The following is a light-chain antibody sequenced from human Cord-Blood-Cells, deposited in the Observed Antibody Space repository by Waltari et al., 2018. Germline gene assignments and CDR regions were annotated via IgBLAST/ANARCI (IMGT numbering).Light chain of an antibody. J-gene: IGKJ4*01. CDR1: QCVSSSY. CDR2: GAS. Sequence: LLLTHSSGPLCLSPGERATLSCRARQCVSSSYLAWYQQKPGHAPGLPIYGASSRATGIPDRFSGSGSGTDFTLTISRLEPEDFAVYYCQQYGSSPLTFGGGTKVEIK. CDR3: QQYGSSPLT. V-gene: IGKV3-20*01.